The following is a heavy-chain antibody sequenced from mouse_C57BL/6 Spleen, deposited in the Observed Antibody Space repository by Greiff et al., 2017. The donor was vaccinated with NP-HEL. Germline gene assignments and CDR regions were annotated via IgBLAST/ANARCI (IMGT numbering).Heavy chain of an antibody. J-gene: IGHJ4*01. CDR2: IWGVGST. Sequence: QVQLQQSGPGLVAPSQSLSITCTVSGFSLTSYAISWVRQSPGKGLEWLGVIWGVGSTNYNSALKSRLSISKDNSKSQVFLKMNSLQTDDTAMYYCARGGLRAMDYWGQGTSVTVSS. V-gene: IGHV2-6*01. CDR1: GFSLTSYA. CDR3: ARGGLRAMDY.